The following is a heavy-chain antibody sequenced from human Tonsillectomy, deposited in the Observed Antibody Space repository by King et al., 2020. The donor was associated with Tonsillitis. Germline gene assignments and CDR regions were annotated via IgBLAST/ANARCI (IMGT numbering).Heavy chain of an antibody. Sequence: QLVQSGAEVKKPGASVKVSCKASGYTFISYGISWVRQAPGQGLEWMGWISPYNGNTNYSQKLQGRVTMTTDTSTSTAYMELRNLRSDDTAVYYCARDLESEVALPYYFDHWGQGTLVTVSS. V-gene: IGHV1-18*04. J-gene: IGHJ4*02. D-gene: IGHD1-14*01. CDR1: GYTFISYG. CDR3: ARDLESEVALPYYFDH. CDR2: ISPYNGNT.